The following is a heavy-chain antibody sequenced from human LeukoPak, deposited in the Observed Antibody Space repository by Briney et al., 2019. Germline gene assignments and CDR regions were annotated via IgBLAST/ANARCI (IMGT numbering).Heavy chain of an antibody. CDR2: ISSNGGST. D-gene: IGHD4-17*01. J-gene: IGHJ4*02. V-gene: IGHV3-64*04. CDR1: GFTFSSYA. CDR3: ASTFYGDSPPY. Sequence: PGGSLRLSCSASGFTFSSYAMHWVRQAPGKGLEYVSVISSNGGSTYYADSVKGRFTISRDNSKNTLYLQMNSLRAEDTAVYYCASTFYGDSPPYWGQGTLVTVSS.